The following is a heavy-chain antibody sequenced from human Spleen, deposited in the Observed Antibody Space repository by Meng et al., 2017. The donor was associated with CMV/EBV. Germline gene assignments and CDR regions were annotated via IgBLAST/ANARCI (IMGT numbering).Heavy chain of an antibody. CDR3: ARGYCSGGSCPSVPLDY. V-gene: IGHV3-20*04. CDR2: ISWNSGST. CDR1: GFTFDDYA. Sequence: GGSLRLSCAASGFTFDDYAMHWVRQAPGKGLEWVSGISWNSGSTGYADSVKGRFTISRDNAKNSLYPQMNSLRAEDTALYYCARGYCSGGSCPSVPLDYWGQGTLVTVSS. J-gene: IGHJ4*02. D-gene: IGHD2-15*01.